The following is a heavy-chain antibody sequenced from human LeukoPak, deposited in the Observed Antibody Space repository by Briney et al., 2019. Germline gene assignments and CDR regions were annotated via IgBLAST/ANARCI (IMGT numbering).Heavy chain of an antibody. D-gene: IGHD2-15*01. CDR1: GGSISSGGYY. Sequence: PSETVSLTCTDSGGSISSGGYYWSWIRQHPGKGLEWIGYIYYSGSTYYNPSLKSRVTISVDTSKNQFSLKLSSVTAADTAVYYCARALPDDCSGGSCYFFDYWGQGTLVTVSS. CDR3: ARALPDDCSGGSCYFFDY. J-gene: IGHJ4*02. CDR2: IYYSGST. V-gene: IGHV4-31*03.